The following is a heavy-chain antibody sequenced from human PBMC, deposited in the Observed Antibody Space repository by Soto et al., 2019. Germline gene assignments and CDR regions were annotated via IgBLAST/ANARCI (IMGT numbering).Heavy chain of an antibody. D-gene: IGHD6-19*01. V-gene: IGHV4-59*01. CDR3: ARETVAGVDY. CDR1: GGSISSYY. CDR2: IYYSGST. Sequence: SETLSLTCTVSGGSISSYYWSWIRQPPGKGLEWIGYIYYSGSTNYNPSLKSRVTISVDTSKNQFSLKLSSVTAADTAVYYCARETVAGVDYWGQGTLVTVSS. J-gene: IGHJ4*02.